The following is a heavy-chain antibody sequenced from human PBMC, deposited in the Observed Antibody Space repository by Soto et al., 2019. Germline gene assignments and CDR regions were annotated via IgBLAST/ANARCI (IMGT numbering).Heavy chain of an antibody. D-gene: IGHD6-19*01. CDR3: ARGVAGPLHWFDP. V-gene: IGHV1-3*01. CDR1: GYTFTSYA. J-gene: IGHJ5*02. CDR2: INAGNGNT. Sequence: GASVEVSCKASGYTFTSYAMHWVRQAPGQRLEWMGWINAGNGNTKYSQKLQGRVTITRDTSASTAYMELSSLRSEDTAVYYCARGVAGPLHWFDPWGQGTLVTVSS.